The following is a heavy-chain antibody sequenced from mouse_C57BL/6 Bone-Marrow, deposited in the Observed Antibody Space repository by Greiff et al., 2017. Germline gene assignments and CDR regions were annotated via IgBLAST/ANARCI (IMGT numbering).Heavy chain of an antibody. CDR2: IDPSDSYT. CDR3: ARSAYGSSYWYFEV. Sequence: QVQLQQPGAELVRPGTSVKLSCKASGYTFTSYWMHWVKQRPGQGLEWIGVIDPSDSYTNYNQKFKGKATLTVDTSSSTAYMQLSSLTSEDSAVYYCARSAYGSSYWYFEVWGTGTTVTVSS. V-gene: IGHV1-59*01. D-gene: IGHD1-1*01. CDR1: GYTFTSYW. J-gene: IGHJ1*03.